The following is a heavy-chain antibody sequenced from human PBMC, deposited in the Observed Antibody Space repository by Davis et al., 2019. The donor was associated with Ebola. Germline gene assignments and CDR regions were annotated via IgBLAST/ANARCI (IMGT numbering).Heavy chain of an antibody. CDR2: VSHSERER. CDR3: ARAGFDEVLDY. CDR1: GFTFGNFA. V-gene: IGHV3-30*04. D-gene: IGHD3-3*01. J-gene: IGHJ4*02. Sequence: GESLKISCAAPGFTFGNFAMHWVRQAPGKGLQWVGVVSHSERERFHADSVEGRFTITRDNSENTLYLQMNSLTTDDTAVYYCARAGFDEVLDYWGQGTPVTVSS.